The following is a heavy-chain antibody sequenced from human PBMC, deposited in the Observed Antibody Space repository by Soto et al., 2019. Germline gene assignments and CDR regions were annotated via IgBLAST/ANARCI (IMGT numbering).Heavy chain of an antibody. V-gene: IGHV3-33*01. CDR3: ARRQISPPTRGAASARCGMDV. Sequence: QVQLVESGGGVVQPGRSLRLSCAASGFNFNNYGMHWVRQAPVKGLEWVAVIWNEGNGYYYANSVKGRFTISRDNSKNTLYLQMSSLRAEDTAVYYCARRQISPPTRGAASARCGMDVWGQGTTVTVSS. CDR1: GFNFNNYG. CDR2: IWNEGNGY. J-gene: IGHJ6*02. D-gene: IGHD6-13*01.